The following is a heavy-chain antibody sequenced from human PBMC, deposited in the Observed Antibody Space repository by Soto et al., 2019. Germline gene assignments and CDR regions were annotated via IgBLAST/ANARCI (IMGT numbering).Heavy chain of an antibody. D-gene: IGHD6-13*01. CDR2: IYYSGST. Sequence: QVQLQESGSGLVKPSQTLSLTCTVSGGSISSGDYYWSWIRQPPGKGLEWIGYIYYSGSTYYNPSLKSRVAISVDTSKNQFSLKLSSVTAADTAVYYCARVVAAPENYYGMDVWGQGTTVTVSS. J-gene: IGHJ6*02. CDR1: GGSISSGDYY. V-gene: IGHV4-30-4*01. CDR3: ARVVAAPENYYGMDV.